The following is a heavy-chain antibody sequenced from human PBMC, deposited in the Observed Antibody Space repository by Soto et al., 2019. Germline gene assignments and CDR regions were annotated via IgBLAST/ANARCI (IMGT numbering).Heavy chain of an antibody. Sequence: GYPGLSCAASGFTLTSYAMCWVRQAPGKGLEWVSSISVSGERTVYADSVKGRFTISRDNSRNTLHLQMNSLRAEDTAVYYCAKDWDSIGNNKTLAAWVQGSLVTVSA. CDR2: ISVSGERT. V-gene: IGHV3-23*01. CDR1: GFTLTSYA. CDR3: AKDWDSIGNNKTLAA. J-gene: IGHJ1*01. D-gene: IGHD3-22*01.